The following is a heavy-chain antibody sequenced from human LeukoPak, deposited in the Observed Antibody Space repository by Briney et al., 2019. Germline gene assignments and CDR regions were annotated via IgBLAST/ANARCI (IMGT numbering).Heavy chain of an antibody. V-gene: IGHV3-48*04. CDR1: GFTFSSYS. CDR3: ARDKYGSGSYYSPHFDY. J-gene: IGHJ4*02. CDR2: ISSSSSTI. Sequence: GGSLRLSCAASGFTFSSYSMNWVRQAPGKGLEWVSYISSSSSTIYYAVSVKGRFTISRDNAKNSLYLQMNSLRAEDTAVYYCARDKYGSGSYYSPHFDYWGQGTLVTVSS. D-gene: IGHD3-10*01.